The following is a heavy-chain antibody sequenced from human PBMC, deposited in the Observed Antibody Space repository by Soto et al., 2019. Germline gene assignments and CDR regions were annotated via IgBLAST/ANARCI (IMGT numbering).Heavy chain of an antibody. CDR2: IYYSGST. Sequence: SETLSLTCTVSGGSISSGDYYWSWIRQPPGKGLEWIVYIYYSGSTYYNPSLKSRVTISVDTSKNQFSLKLSSVTAADTAVYYCARRYCSSTSCRRNWFDPWGQGTLVTVS. V-gene: IGHV4-30-4*01. CDR1: GGSISSGDYY. D-gene: IGHD2-2*01. CDR3: ARRYCSSTSCRRNWFDP. J-gene: IGHJ5*02.